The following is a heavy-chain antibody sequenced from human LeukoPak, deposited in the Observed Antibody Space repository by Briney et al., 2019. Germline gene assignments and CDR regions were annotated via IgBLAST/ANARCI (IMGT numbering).Heavy chain of an antibody. Sequence: GGSLRLSCVGSGFTSIAYALTWARQAPGKGLEWVSGISGGGVTTYYADSVKGRFTISRDNSKNTLYLQMNSLRADDTAIYYCARNQQLGGHSYYYYGMDAWGQGTTVTVSS. CDR3: ARNQQLGGHSYYYYGMDA. J-gene: IGHJ6*02. D-gene: IGHD3-16*01. CDR1: GFTSIAYA. V-gene: IGHV3-23*01. CDR2: ISGGGVTT.